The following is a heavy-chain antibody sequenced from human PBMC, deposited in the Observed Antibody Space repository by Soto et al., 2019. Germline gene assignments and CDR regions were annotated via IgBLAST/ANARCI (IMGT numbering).Heavy chain of an antibody. Sequence: GGSLRLSCAASGFTFSSYAMHWVRQAPGKGLEWVAVISYDGSNKYYADSVKGRFTISRDNSKNTLYLQMNSLRAEDTAVYYCARDPLNYYGSGSSKGPPLSYGMDVWGQGTTVTVSS. CDR2: ISYDGSNK. CDR1: GFTFSSYA. V-gene: IGHV3-30-3*01. D-gene: IGHD3-10*01. J-gene: IGHJ6*02. CDR3: ARDPLNYYGSGSSKGPPLSYGMDV.